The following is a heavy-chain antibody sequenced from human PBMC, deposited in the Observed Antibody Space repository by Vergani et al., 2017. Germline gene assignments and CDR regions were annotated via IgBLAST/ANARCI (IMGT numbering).Heavy chain of an antibody. J-gene: IGHJ6*02. CDR3: AREWSSSWYNYYYGMDV. D-gene: IGHD6-13*01. V-gene: IGHV3-7*01. CDR1: GFTFSSYW. Sequence: EVQLVESGGGLVQPGGSLRLSCAASGFTFSSYWMSWVRQAPGKGLEWVANIKQDGSEEYYVDSVKGRFTISRDNAKNSLYLQMNSLRAEDTAVYYCAREWSSSWYNYYYGMDVWGQGTTVTVSS. CDR2: IKQDGSEE.